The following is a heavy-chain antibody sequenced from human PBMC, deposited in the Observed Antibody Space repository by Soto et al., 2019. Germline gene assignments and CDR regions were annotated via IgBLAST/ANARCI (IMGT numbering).Heavy chain of an antibody. V-gene: IGHV3-33*01. Sequence: PGGSLRLSCAASGFTFSSYGMHWVRQAPGKGLEWVAVIWYDGSNKYYADSVKGRFTISRDNSKNTLYLQMNSLRAEDTAVYYCARTVNGNQYYDFWSGYYHMNYYYYGMDVWGQGTTVTVSS. CDR1: GFTFSSYG. J-gene: IGHJ6*02. CDR2: IWYDGSNK. CDR3: ARTVNGNQYYDFWSGYYHMNYYYYGMDV. D-gene: IGHD3-3*01.